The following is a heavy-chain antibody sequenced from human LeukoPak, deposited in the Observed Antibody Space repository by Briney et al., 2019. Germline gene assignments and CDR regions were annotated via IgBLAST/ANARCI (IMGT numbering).Heavy chain of an antibody. D-gene: IGHD2-2*01. CDR1: GFTFGSYG. V-gene: IGHV3-30*02. Sequence: GGCLRLSCAASGFTFGSYGMHWVRQAPDKGLEWVAFIRYDGNDKFYADSVKGRFTISRDNSKNTLYLQMNSLRAEDTAVYYCAKAYCSSISCSNDLYLQHWGQGTVVTVSS. J-gene: IGHJ1*01. CDR2: IRYDGNDK. CDR3: AKAYCSSISCSNDLYLQH.